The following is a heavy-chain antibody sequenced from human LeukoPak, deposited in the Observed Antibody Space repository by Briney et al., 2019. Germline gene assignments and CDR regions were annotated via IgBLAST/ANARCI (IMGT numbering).Heavy chain of an antibody. CDR2: INHSGST. D-gene: IGHD5-12*01. CDR1: GASLSGYY. Sequence: SETLSPTCAVYGASLSGYYWSWIRPPPGKGLEWIGEINHSGSTNYNPSLKSRVTISVDTSKNQFSLKLSSVTAADMAVYYCARGVWLRMGYYYGMDVWDQETTVTVSS. V-gene: IGHV4-34*01. J-gene: IGHJ6*02. CDR3: ARGVWLRMGYYYGMDV.